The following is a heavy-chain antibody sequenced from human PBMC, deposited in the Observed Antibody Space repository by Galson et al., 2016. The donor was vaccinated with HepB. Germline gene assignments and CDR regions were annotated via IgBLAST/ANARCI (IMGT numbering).Heavy chain of an antibody. CDR2: VSGYNGNT. CDR3: ATEGRAVGTTSFFDS. CDR1: GYTFSTSV. J-gene: IGHJ4*02. V-gene: IGHV1-18*04. D-gene: IGHD1-26*01. Sequence: SVKVSCKASGYTFSTSVMNWVRQAPGQGLEWMGWVSGYNGNTDYGQKFQGRVTMTIDTSTSTAYMELRGLRPDDTAVYYCATEGRAVGTTSFFDSWGQGTLLTVSS.